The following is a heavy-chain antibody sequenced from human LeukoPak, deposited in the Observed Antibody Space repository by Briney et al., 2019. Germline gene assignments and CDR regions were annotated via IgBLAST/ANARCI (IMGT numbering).Heavy chain of an antibody. V-gene: IGHV3-7*05. Sequence: GGSRRLSCAASGFTFSSYWMSWVRQAPGKGLEWVANIKRDGSEKYYVDSVKGRFTISRDNAENSLYLQLSSLRAEDTAVYYCARARDYGSGKANAFDIWGQGTMVTVSS. J-gene: IGHJ3*02. CDR3: ARARDYGSGKANAFDI. CDR1: GFTFSSYW. D-gene: IGHD3-10*01. CDR2: IKRDGSEK.